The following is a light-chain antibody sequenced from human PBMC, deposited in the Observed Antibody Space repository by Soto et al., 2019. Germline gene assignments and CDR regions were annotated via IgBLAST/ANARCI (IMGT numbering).Light chain of an antibody. J-gene: IGKJ1*01. CDR2: GAS. V-gene: IGKV3-20*01. CDR1: QSVSSSY. Sequence: VLTQSPGTLSLSPGERATLSCRASQSVSSSYLAWYQQKPGQAPRLLIYGASSRATGIPDRFSGSGSGTDFTLTISRLEPEDFAVYYCQQYDSSPETFGQGTKVDIK. CDR3: QQYDSSPET.